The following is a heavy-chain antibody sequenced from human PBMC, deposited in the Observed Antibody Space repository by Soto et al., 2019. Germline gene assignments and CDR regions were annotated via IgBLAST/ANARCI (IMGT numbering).Heavy chain of an antibody. J-gene: IGHJ6*02. V-gene: IGHV4-61*01. CDR1: GVSVSNRTRY. CDR2: LYYSSN. Sequence: PSETLSLTCAVSGVSVSNRTRYWTWIRQPPGKGLVWNGFLYYSSNNYNPSRKRRLIIVLATSKNQFPLHHSAVTAADTAVYYCVRELGLTDRTDDKYYDYALDVWGQGTTVTVSS. CDR3: VRELGLTDRTDDKYYDYALDV.